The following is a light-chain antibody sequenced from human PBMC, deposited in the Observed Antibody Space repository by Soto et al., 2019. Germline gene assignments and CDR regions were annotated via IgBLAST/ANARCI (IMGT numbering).Light chain of an antibody. V-gene: IGKV1-5*03. J-gene: IGKJ2*01. Sequence: DIQMTQSPSTLSASVGDRVTIACRASQSISNWLVWYQQKPGKAPKLLIYKASSLESGVPSRFSGSGFGTEFTLTISSLQPDDFATYYCQQYNSFSPYAFGQGTKLEIK. CDR3: QQYNSFSPYA. CDR1: QSISNW. CDR2: KAS.